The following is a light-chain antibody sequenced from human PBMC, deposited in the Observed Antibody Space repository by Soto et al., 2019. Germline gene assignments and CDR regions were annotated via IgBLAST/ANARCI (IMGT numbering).Light chain of an antibody. Sequence: QCVLTQPRSVSGSPGQAVTFSCTGTNSDIGAYDYVSWYQQLPGKAPKLIIYDVTKRPSGVPNRFSGSKSGNTASLTISGLQAEDEADYFCSLFAGSYIHVFGSGTKVTVL. J-gene: IGLJ1*01. V-gene: IGLV2-11*01. CDR2: DVT. CDR1: NSDIGAYDY. CDR3: SLFAGSYIHV.